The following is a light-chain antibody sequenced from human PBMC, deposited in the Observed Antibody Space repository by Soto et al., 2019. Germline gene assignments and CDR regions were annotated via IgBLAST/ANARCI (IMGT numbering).Light chain of an antibody. CDR1: QSLSSTY. V-gene: IGKV3-20*01. CDR2: GAS. J-gene: IGKJ1*01. Sequence: DIMLSKSPATICLFPGASATLSWQASQSLSSTYLAWYQQKPGQAPRLLIYGASNRATGIPDRFSGSGSGTDFTLTISRLEPEDFAVYYCQQYGSSPQTFGQGTKVDI. CDR3: QQYGSSPQT.